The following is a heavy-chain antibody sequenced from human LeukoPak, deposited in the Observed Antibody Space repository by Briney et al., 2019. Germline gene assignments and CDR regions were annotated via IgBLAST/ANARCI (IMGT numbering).Heavy chain of an antibody. D-gene: IGHD3-10*01. V-gene: IGHV3-21*01. J-gene: IGHJ4*02. CDR1: GFTFSNYD. CDR2: ISSSSSYI. Sequence: GGSLRLSCAASGFTFSNYDTNWVRQAPGEGLEWVSSISSSSSYIYYADSVKGRFAISRDNAKNSLYLQMYSLRAEDTAVYYCAGTYGSGSYPNYWGQGTLVTVSS. CDR3: AGTYGSGSYPNY.